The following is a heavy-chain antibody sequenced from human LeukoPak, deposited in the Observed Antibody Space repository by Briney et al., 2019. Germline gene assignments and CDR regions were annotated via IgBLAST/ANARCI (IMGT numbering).Heavy chain of an antibody. V-gene: IGHV4-39*01. J-gene: IGHJ4*02. CDR1: GGSISPYY. Sequence: SETLSLTCNVSGGSISPYYWSWIRQPPGKGLEWIGSIYYSGTTYYNPSLKSRVTISVDTSKTQFSLKLSSVTAADTAVYYCARLPRYCSSTSCPFDYWGQGTLVTVSS. CDR2: IYYSGTT. D-gene: IGHD2-2*01. CDR3: ARLPRYCSSTSCPFDY.